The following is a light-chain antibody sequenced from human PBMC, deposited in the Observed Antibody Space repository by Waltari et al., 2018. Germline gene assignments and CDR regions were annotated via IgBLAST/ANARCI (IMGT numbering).Light chain of an antibody. CDR1: NIETKS. Sequence: SYVLTQPPSVSVAPGKTARITCGGNNIETKSVHWYQQKPGQAPILVISYDSDRPAGIPGGFSGSNSGNTATLTISRGEAADEADYYCQVWDANNDPGVFGTGTEVTVL. J-gene: IGLJ1*01. V-gene: IGLV3-21*04. CDR2: YDS. CDR3: QVWDANNDPGV.